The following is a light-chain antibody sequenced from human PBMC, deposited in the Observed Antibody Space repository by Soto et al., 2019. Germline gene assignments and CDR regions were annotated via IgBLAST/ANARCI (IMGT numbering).Light chain of an antibody. CDR2: GAS. J-gene: IGKJ1*01. CDR1: QSVSSN. CDR3: QQYNNWPRT. Sequence: EIMIYKSPATLSVSPGERATLSCRASQSVSSNLAWYQQKPGQTPRLLIYGASTRATGIPARFSGSGSGTEFTLTISSLQSEDFAVYYCQQYNNWPRTFGQGTNVDFK. V-gene: IGKV3-15*01.